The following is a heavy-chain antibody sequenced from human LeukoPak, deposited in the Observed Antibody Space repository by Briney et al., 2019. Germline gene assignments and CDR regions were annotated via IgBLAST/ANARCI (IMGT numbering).Heavy chain of an antibody. D-gene: IGHD1-26*01. V-gene: IGHV5-51*01. CDR2: IYPGDSDT. CDR1: GYSFTSSW. Sequence: KTGESLKISCKGSGYSFTSSWIAWVRQMPGKGLEWMGIIYPGDSDTRYSPSFQGQVTISADKSISTAYLQWNSLKASDTAMYYCARREVGYYAFDIWGQGTMVTVSS. J-gene: IGHJ3*02. CDR3: ARREVGYYAFDI.